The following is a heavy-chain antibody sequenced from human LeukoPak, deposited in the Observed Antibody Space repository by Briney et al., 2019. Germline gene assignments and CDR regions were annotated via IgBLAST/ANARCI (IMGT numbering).Heavy chain of an antibody. Sequence: SETLSLTCTVSGGSISSGSYYWSWIRQPAGKGLEWIGRIYTSGSTNYNPSLKSRVTISVDTSKNQFSLKLSSVTAADTAVYYCARGRYYDSSGYYGNYFDYWGQGTLVTVSS. D-gene: IGHD3-22*01. CDR2: IYTSGST. CDR3: ARGRYYDSSGYYGNYFDY. V-gene: IGHV4-61*02. CDR1: GGSISSGSYY. J-gene: IGHJ4*02.